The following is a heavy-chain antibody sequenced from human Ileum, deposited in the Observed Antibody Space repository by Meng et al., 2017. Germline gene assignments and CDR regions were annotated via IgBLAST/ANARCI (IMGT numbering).Heavy chain of an antibody. CDR2: IYCDDDK. V-gene: IGHV2-5*02. J-gene: IGHJ4*02. CDR1: GFSIATSGVS. Sequence: QITLKETGPALVKATQTLTLTCNFAGFSIATSGVSVAWIRQPPGEALEWLALIYCDDDKRYSPSLKNRLAITKDTSKNQVVLTMTNMDPMDTGTYYCAHSPQGYFDYWGPGTLVTVSS. CDR3: AHSPQGYFDY.